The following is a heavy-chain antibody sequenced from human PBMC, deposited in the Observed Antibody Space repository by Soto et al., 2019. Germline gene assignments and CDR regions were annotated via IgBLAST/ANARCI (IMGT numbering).Heavy chain of an antibody. CDR3: AKGRYYYDSSGYLSGAFEI. CDR1: GFTFSSYG. V-gene: IGHV3-30*18. J-gene: IGHJ3*02. Sequence: GGSLRLSCAASGFTFSSYGMHWVRQAPGKGLEWVAVISYDGSNKYYADSVKGRFTISRDNSKNTLYLQMNSLRAEDTAVYYCAKGRYYYDSSGYLSGAFEIWGQGTMVTVSS. CDR2: ISYDGSNK. D-gene: IGHD3-22*01.